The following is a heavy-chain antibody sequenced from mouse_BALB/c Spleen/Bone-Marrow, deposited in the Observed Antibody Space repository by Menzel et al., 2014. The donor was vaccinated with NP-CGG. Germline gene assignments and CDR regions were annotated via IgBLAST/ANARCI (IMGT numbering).Heavy chain of an antibody. CDR3: TRQRGDYAMDC. V-gene: IGHV5-9-3*01. J-gene: IGHJ4*01. Sequence: EVKVEESGGGLVKPGGSLKLSCAASGFTFSSYGVSWVRQTPEKRLEWVATISNGGNYTYYPDSVKGRFTISRDNAKNTLYLQMSSLRSEDTAMYYCTRQRGDYAMDCWGQGTSVTVSS. CDR2: ISNGGNYT. D-gene: IGHD1-1*02. CDR1: GFTFSSYG.